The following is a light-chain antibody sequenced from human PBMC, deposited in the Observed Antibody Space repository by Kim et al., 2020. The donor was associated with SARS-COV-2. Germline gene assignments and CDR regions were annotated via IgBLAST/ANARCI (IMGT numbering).Light chain of an antibody. CDR1: HSFSSS. J-gene: IGKJ1*01. V-gene: IGKV1-5*01. CDR3: QQYNSYSTST. CDR2: DAF. Sequence: GASAPITCRASHSFSSSFACYQQTPGKAPTLLIYDAFSLESGVPSRFSGSGSGTEFPLAISSLQPDDFATYYCQQYNSYSTSTFGQGTTVDIK.